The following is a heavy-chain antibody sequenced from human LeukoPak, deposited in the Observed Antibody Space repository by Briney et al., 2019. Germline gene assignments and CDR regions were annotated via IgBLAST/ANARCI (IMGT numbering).Heavy chain of an antibody. V-gene: IGHV3-11*01. J-gene: IGHJ5*01. CDR1: GFTFSDYY. CDR2: ISSSGSTI. D-gene: IGHD3-10*01. CDR3: AKDAVRGSGRINWFDS. Sequence: GGSLRLSCAASGFTFSDYYMSWIRQAPGKGLEWVSYISSSGSTIYYADSVKGRFTISRDNSKNTLYLQMNSLTGEDTATYYCAKDAVRGSGRINWFDSWGQGTLVTVSS.